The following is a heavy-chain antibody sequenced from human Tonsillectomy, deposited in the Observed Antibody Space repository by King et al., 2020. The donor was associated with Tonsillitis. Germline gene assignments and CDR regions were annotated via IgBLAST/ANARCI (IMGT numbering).Heavy chain of an antibody. V-gene: IGHV4-39*01. CDR2: LSYAGTI. D-gene: IGHD1-26*01. CDR1: GGSISSSDHY. CDR3: AGYVSGSFDY. J-gene: IGHJ4*02. Sequence: QLQESGPGLVKPSETLSLTCTVSGGSISSSDHYWAWIRQPPGKGLEWIGYLSYAGTIFYNPSLKSRITISGGTSENRFSLKVSSVTAADTAVYFCAGYVSGSFDYWGQGALVTVSS.